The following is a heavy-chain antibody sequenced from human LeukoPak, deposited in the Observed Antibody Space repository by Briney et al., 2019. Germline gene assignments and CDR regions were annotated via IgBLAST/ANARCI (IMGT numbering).Heavy chain of an antibody. Sequence: GGSLRLSCAASGFTFSSYAMHWVRQAPGKGLEWVAVISYDGSNKYYADSVKGRFTISRDNSKNTLYLQMNSLRAEDTAVYYCARERDGYNFYYFDYWGQGTLATVSS. CDR2: ISYDGSNK. CDR3: ARERDGYNFYYFDY. V-gene: IGHV3-30*04. J-gene: IGHJ4*02. D-gene: IGHD5-24*01. CDR1: GFTFSSYA.